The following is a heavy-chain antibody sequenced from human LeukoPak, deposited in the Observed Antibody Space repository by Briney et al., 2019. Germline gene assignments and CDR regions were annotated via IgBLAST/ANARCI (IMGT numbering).Heavy chain of an antibody. D-gene: IGHD6-13*01. CDR1: GFTFSSYA. J-gene: IGHJ4*02. CDR2: ISGSGGST. Sequence: GGSLRLSCAASGFTFSSYAMSWVRQAPGKGLEWVSAISGSGGSTYYADSVKGRFTISRDNSKNTLYLQMNSLRAEDTAVYYCARPPPGIAAAALRGANWGQGTLVTVSS. CDR3: ARPPPGIAAAALRGAN. V-gene: IGHV3-23*01.